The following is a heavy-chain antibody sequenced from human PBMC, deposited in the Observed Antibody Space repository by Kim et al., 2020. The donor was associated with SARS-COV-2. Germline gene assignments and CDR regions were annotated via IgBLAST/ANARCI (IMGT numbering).Heavy chain of an antibody. Sequence: GGSLRLSCAASGFTFSSYGMHWVRQAPGKRLEWVAVISYDGSNKYYADSVKGRFTISRDNSKNTLYLQMNSLRAEDTAVYYCARVKLLWFGESPYGMDVWGQGTTGTVSS. V-gene: IGHV3-33*05. CDR3: ARVKLLWFGESPYGMDV. CDR2: ISYDGSNK. J-gene: IGHJ6*02. CDR1: GFTFSSYG. D-gene: IGHD3-10*01.